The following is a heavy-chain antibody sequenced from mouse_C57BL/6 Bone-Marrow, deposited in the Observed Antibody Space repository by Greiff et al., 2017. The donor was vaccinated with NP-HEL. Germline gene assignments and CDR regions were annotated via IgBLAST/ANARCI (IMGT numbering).Heavy chain of an antibody. CDR3: TRDYSNHYFDY. CDR2: IYPGNSDT. CDR1: GYTFTSYW. Sequence: VQLQQSGTVLARPGASVKMSCKTSGYTFTSYWMHWVKQRPGQGLEWIVAIYPGNSDTSYNQKFKGKAKLTAVTSASTAYMELSSLTNEDSAVYYCTRDYSNHYFDYWGQGTTLTVSS. D-gene: IGHD2-5*01. J-gene: IGHJ2*01. V-gene: IGHV1-5*01.